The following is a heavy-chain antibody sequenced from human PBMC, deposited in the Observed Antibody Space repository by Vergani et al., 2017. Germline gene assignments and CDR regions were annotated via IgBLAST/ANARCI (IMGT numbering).Heavy chain of an antibody. CDR3: AATPCIAVAGTILGD. Sequence: QVQLVQSGAEVKKPGSSVNVSCKASGGTFSSYSISWVRQATGQGLEWMGRIIPILGIASYAQKFQGRVTFTADKSTSTAYMELSSLRSEDTAVYYCAATPCIAVAGTILGDWGQGTLVTVSS. CDR1: GGTFSSYS. V-gene: IGHV1-69*04. J-gene: IGHJ4*02. D-gene: IGHD6-19*01. CDR2: IIPILGIA.